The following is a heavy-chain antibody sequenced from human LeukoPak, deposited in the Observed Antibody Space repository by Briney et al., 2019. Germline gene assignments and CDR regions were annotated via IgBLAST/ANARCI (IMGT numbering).Heavy chain of an antibody. Sequence: GGSLRLSCAASGFTFSSYAMSWVRQAPGKGLEWVSGISGSGGSTYYADSVKGRFTISRDNSKNTLYLQMNSLRAEDTAVYYCAKEAYCNNGVCYSPDYWGQGTLVTVSS. J-gene: IGHJ4*02. CDR1: GFTFSSYA. CDR3: AKEAYCNNGVCYSPDY. D-gene: IGHD2-8*01. CDR2: ISGSGGST. V-gene: IGHV3-23*01.